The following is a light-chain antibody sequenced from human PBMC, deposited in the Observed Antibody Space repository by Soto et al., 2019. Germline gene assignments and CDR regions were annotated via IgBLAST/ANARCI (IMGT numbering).Light chain of an antibody. Sequence: EIVLTQSPGTLSLSPGERATLSCRASQSVGSSYLAWYQQKPGQAPRILIFGASGRATGIPDRFSGSGSGTDFTLTISRLEPEDFATYYCQQLNVNLLFGQGTKLEIK. CDR3: QQLNVNLL. CDR2: GAS. V-gene: IGKV3-20*01. CDR1: QSVGSSY. J-gene: IGKJ2*01.